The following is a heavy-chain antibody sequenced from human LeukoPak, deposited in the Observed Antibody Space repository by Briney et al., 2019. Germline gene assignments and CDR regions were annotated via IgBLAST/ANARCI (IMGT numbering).Heavy chain of an antibody. V-gene: IGHV1-8*01. CDR1: GYTFTSYD. J-gene: IGHJ4*02. Sequence: ASVKVSCKASGYTFTSYDINWVRQATGQGLEWMGWMNPNSGNTGYAQKFQGRVTTTRNTSISTAYMELSSLRSEDTAVYYCARGDSYCSRTSCYIDYWGQGTLVTVSS. CDR2: MNPNSGNT. D-gene: IGHD2-2*02. CDR3: ARGDSYCSRTSCYIDY.